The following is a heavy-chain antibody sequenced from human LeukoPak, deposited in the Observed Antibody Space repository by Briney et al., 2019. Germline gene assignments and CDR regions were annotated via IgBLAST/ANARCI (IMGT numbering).Heavy chain of an antibody. CDR3: ARDRGAAAGYFDY. V-gene: IGHV3-7*05. CDR2: IKQDGSEK. D-gene: IGHD6-13*01. CDR1: GFTFSSYW. Sequence: GGSLRLSCAASGFTFSSYWMSWVRQAPGKGLEWVANIKQDGSEKYYVDSVKGRFTISRDNAKNPLYLQMNSLRAEDTAVYYCARDRGAAAGYFDYWGQGTLVTVSS. J-gene: IGHJ4*02.